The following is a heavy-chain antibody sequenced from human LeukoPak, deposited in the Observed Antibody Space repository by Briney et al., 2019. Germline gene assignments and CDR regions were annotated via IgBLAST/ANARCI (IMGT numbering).Heavy chain of an antibody. D-gene: IGHD1-26*01. CDR1: GFTFTSSA. CDR3: AVFQAGATVDY. V-gene: IGHV1-58*02. J-gene: IGHJ4*02. CDR2: IVVGSGNT. Sequence: GASVKVSCKASGFTFTSSAMQWVRQARGQRLEWIGWIVVGSGNTNYVQKFQERVTITRDMSTSTAYMELSSLRSEDTAVYYCAVFQAGATVDYWGQGTLVTVSS.